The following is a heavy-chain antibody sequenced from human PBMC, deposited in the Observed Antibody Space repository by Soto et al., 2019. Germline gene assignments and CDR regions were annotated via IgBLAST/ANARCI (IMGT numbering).Heavy chain of an antibody. CDR3: ARDKGTRFPGVYYYYGMDV. J-gene: IGHJ6*02. CDR1: GYTFTSYG. Sequence: ASVKVSCKASGYTFTSYGISWVRQAPGQGLEWMGWISAYNGNTNYAQKLQGRVTMTTDTSTSTAYMELRSLRSDDTAVYYCARDKGTRFPGVYYYYGMDVWGQGTTVTVSS. V-gene: IGHV1-18*01. CDR2: ISAYNGNT. D-gene: IGHD1-1*01.